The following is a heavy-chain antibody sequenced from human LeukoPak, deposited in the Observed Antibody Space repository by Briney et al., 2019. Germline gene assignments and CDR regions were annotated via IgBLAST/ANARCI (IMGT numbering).Heavy chain of an antibody. Sequence: GASVKVSCKASGYTFTGYYMHWVRQAPGQGLEWMGWINPNSGGTNYAQKFQGRVTMTRDTSISTAYMELSRLRSDDTAVYYCARPLLVGVTTVFDPWGQGTLVTVSS. CDR3: ARPLLVGVTTVFDP. CDR1: GYTFTGYY. CDR2: INPNSGGT. V-gene: IGHV1-2*02. D-gene: IGHD4-17*01. J-gene: IGHJ5*02.